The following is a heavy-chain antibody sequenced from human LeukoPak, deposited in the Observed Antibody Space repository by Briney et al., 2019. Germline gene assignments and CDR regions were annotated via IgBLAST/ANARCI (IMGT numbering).Heavy chain of an antibody. Sequence: GGSLRLSCTASGFTISTYWMSWVRQAPGKGLEWEANINQDGSKKYYVDSVKGRFTISRDNVKNSVYLQMNSLRAEDTAVYSCARAVAAADSYWGRGTLVTVSS. CDR1: GFTISTYW. D-gene: IGHD6-13*01. CDR3: ARAVAAADSY. V-gene: IGHV3-7*04. J-gene: IGHJ4*02. CDR2: INQDGSKK.